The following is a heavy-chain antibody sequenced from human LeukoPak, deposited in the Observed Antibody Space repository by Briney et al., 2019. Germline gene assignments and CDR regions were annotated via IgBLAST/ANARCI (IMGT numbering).Heavy chain of an antibody. CDR1: GFTVSSNY. CDR2: VYSGGST. V-gene: IGHV3-53*01. J-gene: IGHJ4*02. CDR3: ARDKAGNRYFDS. Sequence: GGSLRLSCAASGFTVSSNYMSWVPQAPGKGLDWFSIVYSGGSTYYADSVKGRFTISRDNSKNTLYLQMNSLRAEDTAVYYCARDKAGNRYFDSWGQGTLVTVSS. D-gene: IGHD6-19*01.